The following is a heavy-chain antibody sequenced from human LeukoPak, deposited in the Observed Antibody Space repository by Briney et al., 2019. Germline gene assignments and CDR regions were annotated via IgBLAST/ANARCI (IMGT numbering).Heavy chain of an antibody. CDR1: GGSISSSNW. CDR2: IYHSGST. J-gene: IGHJ4*02. Sequence: SETLSLTCAVSGGSISSSNWWSWVRQPPGKGLEWIGEIYHSGSTNHNPSLKSRVTISVDKSKNQLSLKLSSVTAADTAVYYCARGSHWNAGHDFDYWGQGTLVAVAS. V-gene: IGHV4-4*02. CDR3: ARGSHWNAGHDFDY. D-gene: IGHD1-1*01.